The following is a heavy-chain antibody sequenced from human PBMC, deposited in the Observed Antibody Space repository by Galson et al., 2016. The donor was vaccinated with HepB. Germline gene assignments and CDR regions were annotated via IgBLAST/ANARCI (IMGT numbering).Heavy chain of an antibody. J-gene: IGHJ4*02. D-gene: IGHD3-16*02. Sequence: SLRLSCAASGFTFGDYDMHWVRHAPGKGLEWVSGVSWNSGTIEYADSVQGRFTISRDNAKNSLYLQMNSLRAEDTAFYYCAKPSRVIPFGGDIAREPYFDYWGQGALVTVSS. CDR3: AKPSRVIPFGGDIAREPYFDY. CDR1: GFTFGDYD. V-gene: IGHV3-9*01. CDR2: VSWNSGTI.